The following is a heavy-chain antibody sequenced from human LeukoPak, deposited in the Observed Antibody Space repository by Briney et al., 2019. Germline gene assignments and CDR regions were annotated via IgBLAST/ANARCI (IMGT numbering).Heavy chain of an antibody. CDR1: GYTFTDYY. J-gene: IGHJ4*02. D-gene: IGHD1-26*01. V-gene: IGHV1-69-2*01. CDR2: VDPEDGET. CDR3: ATVASRGVGATFDY. Sequence: ASVKVSCKVSGYTFTDYYMHWVQQAPGKGLEWMGLVDPEDGETIYAEKFQGRVTITADTSTDTAYMELSSLRSEDTAVYYCATVASRGVGATFDYWGQGTLATVSS.